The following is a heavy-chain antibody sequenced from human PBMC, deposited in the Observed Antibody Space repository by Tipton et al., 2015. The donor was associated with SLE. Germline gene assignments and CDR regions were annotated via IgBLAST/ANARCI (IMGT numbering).Heavy chain of an antibody. CDR2: IYYSGST. Sequence: LRLSCTVSGGSISSYYWSWIRQPPGKGLEWIGYIYYSGSTNYNPSLKSRVTISVDTSKNQFSLKLSSVTAADTAVYYCARSLGSMIEDYWGQGTLVTVSS. D-gene: IGHD3-22*01. V-gene: IGHV4-59*01. CDR1: GGSISSYY. CDR3: ARSLGSMIEDY. J-gene: IGHJ4*02.